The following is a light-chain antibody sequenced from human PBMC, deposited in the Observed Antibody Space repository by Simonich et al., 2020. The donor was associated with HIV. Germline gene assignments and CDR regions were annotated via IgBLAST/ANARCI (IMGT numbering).Light chain of an antibody. J-gene: IGKJ1*01. CDR1: QSVLYNSNNKNY. Sequence: DIVMTQSPDSLAVSLGERATINCKSSQSVLYNSNNKNYLAWYQQKPGQPPNLLIYWASTRESGVPDRFSASGSGTYFTLTISSLQAEDVAVYYCQQYYSTPPTFGQGTKVEIK. V-gene: IGKV4-1*01. CDR3: QQYYSTPPT. CDR2: WAS.